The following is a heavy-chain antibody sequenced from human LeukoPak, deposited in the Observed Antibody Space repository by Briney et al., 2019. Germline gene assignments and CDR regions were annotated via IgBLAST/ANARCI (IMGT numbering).Heavy chain of an antibody. D-gene: IGHD3-10*01. V-gene: IGHV1-18*01. CDR2: ISAYNGNT. CDR3: ARGEDYYGSGSYYYH. CDR1: GGTFSSYA. J-gene: IGHJ5*02. Sequence: ASVKVSCKASGGTFSSYAISWVRQAPGQGLEWMGWISAYNGNTNYAQKLQGRVTMTTDTSTSTAYMEPSSLRSEDTAVYYCARGEDYYGSGSYYYHWGQGTLVTVSS.